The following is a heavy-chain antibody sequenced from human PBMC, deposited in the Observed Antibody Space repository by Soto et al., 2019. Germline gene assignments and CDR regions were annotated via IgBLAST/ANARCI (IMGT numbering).Heavy chain of an antibody. V-gene: IGHV1-69*08. CDR3: AREGYSSSWNWFDP. Sequence: QVQLVQSGAEVKKPGSSVKVSCKASGGTFSSYTISWVRQAPGQGLEWMGRIIPILGIANYARKFQGRVTSTADKSTSTAYMELSSLRSEDTAVYYCAREGYSSSWNWFDPWGQGTLVTVSS. J-gene: IGHJ5*02. CDR1: GGTFSSYT. D-gene: IGHD6-13*01. CDR2: IIPILGIA.